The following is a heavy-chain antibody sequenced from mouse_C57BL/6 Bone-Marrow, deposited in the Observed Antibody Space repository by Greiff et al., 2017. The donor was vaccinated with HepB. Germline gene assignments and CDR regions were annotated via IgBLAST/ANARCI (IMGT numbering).Heavy chain of an antibody. V-gene: IGHV5-17*01. J-gene: IGHJ4*01. D-gene: IGHD2-2*01. CDR3: ARPGLWLRGAMDY. CDR1: GFTFSDYG. CDR2: ISSGSSTI. Sequence: DVMLVESGGGLVKPGGSLKLSCAASGFTFSDYGMHWVRQAPEKGLEWVAYISSGSSTIYYADTVKGRFTISRDNAKNTLFLQMTSLRSEDTAMYYCARPGLWLRGAMDYWGQGTSVTVSS.